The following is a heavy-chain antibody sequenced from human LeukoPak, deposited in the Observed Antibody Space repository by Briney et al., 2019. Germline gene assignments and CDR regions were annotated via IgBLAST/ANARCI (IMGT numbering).Heavy chain of an antibody. J-gene: IGHJ4*01. CDR3: ARGGPRSGYDLGHFDN. D-gene: IGHD5-12*01. V-gene: IGHV4-61*02. Sequence: PSETLSLTCTVSGGSISSGSYYWSWVRQPAGKGLEWIGRIYSTGRSDYNPSLKSRITMSVDTSKNQFSLKLSSVTAADTAVYYCARGGPRSGYDLGHFDNLGQEPWSPPPQ. CDR2: IYSTGRS. CDR1: GGSISSGSYY.